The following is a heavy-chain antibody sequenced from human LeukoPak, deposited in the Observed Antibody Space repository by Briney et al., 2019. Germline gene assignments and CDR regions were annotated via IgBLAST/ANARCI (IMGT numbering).Heavy chain of an antibody. J-gene: IGHJ4*02. CDR2: IRSKAYGGTT. CDR3: TRVHYDILTGYIFDY. D-gene: IGHD3-9*01. Sequence: PGGSLRLSCTASGFTFGDYAMSWVRQAPGKGLEWVGFIRSKAYGGTTEYAASVKGRFTIPRDDSKSIAYMQMNSMKTEDTAVYYCTRVHYDILTGYIFDYWGQGTLVTVSS. V-gene: IGHV3-49*04. CDR1: GFTFGDYA.